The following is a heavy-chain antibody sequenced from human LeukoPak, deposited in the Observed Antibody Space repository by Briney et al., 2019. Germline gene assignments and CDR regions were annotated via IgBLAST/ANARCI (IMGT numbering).Heavy chain of an antibody. J-gene: IGHJ4*02. CDR1: GGSISSSSYY. CDR2: IYYSGST. D-gene: IGHD6-13*01. CDR3: ARVFVPKPKEMPRLAAAGTVPFDY. V-gene: IGHV4-39*07. Sequence: PSETLSLTCTVSGGSISSSSYYWGWIRQPPGKGLEWIGSIYYSGSTYYNPSLKSRVTISVDTSKNQFSLKLSSVTAADTAVYYCARVFVPKPKEMPRLAAAGTVPFDYWGQGTLVTVSS.